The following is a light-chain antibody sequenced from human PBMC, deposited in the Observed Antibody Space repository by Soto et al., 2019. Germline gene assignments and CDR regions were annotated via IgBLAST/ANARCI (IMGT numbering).Light chain of an antibody. V-gene: IGLV1-44*01. J-gene: IGLJ3*02. CDR3: AAWDDSLNGHV. CDR1: SSKIGSNT. CDR2: SNN. Sequence: QSVLTQPPSASGTRGQRVTISCSGSSSKIGSNTVNWYQQLPGTAPKLLIYSNNQRPSGVPDRFSGSKSGTSASLAISGLQSEDEADYYCAAWDDSLNGHVFGGGTNFTVL.